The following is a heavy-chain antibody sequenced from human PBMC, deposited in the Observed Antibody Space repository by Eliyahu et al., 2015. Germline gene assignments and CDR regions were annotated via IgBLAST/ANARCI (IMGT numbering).Heavy chain of an antibody. V-gene: IGHV1-8*01. CDR3: ARRMNFAYDPLDY. D-gene: IGHD3/OR15-3a*01. Sequence: QVHLVQSGAEVKKPGASVKVSCKXSGYSFDNNDINWVRQAPGQGLEWLGWLIPNSGKTGYAQKFQDRVSMTRDVSTGTAYLELTSLRSEDTAVYYCARRMNFAYDPLDYWGQGSLVIVPP. CDR2: LIPNSGKT. CDR1: GYSFDNND. J-gene: IGHJ4*01.